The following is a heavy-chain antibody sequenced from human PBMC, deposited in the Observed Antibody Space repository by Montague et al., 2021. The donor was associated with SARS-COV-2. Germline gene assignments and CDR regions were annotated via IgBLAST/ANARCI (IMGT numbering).Heavy chain of an antibody. V-gene: IGHV4-34*01. CDR2: INHSGST. D-gene: IGHD1-26*01. CDR1: GGSFSGCY. CDR3: ARRGSGRSDLAY. J-gene: IGHJ4*02. Sequence: SETLSLTCAVYGGSFSGCYWSWIRQPPGKGLEWIGEINHSGSTNYNPSLKSRVTISVDTSKNQFSLKLSSVTAADTAVYYCARRGSGRSDLAYWGQGTLVTVSS.